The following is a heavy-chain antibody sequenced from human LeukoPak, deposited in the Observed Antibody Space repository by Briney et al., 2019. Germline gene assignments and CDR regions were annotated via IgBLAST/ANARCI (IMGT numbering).Heavy chain of an antibody. CDR1: GFTFSDYY. V-gene: IGHV3-11*01. CDR2: ISSSGSNI. Sequence: PGGSLRLSCAASGFTFSDYYMSWIRQAPGKGLEWVSYISSSGSNIYYADSVKGRFTISRDNAKNSLYLQMNSLRAEDTAVYYCARDSSRYSGYDSNNYYYYYGMDVWGQGTTVTVSS. J-gene: IGHJ6*02. D-gene: IGHD5-12*01. CDR3: ARDSSRYSGYDSNNYYYYYGMDV.